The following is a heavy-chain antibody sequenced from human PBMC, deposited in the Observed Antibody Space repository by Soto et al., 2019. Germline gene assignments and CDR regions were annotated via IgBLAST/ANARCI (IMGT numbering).Heavy chain of an antibody. V-gene: IGHV1-18*01. CDR3: ARVVPGAEAWFGP. D-gene: IGHD2-2*01. CDR1: GYTFSNYG. CDR2: ISLYSDGT. Sequence: SVKVSCKTSGYTFSNYGITWVRQAPGQPLEWLGWISLYSDGTNYAQKFQGRVSMTTDTSTTTAYMELRSLRSDDTAVYYCARVVPGAEAWFGPWGQGTLVPLSS. J-gene: IGHJ5*02.